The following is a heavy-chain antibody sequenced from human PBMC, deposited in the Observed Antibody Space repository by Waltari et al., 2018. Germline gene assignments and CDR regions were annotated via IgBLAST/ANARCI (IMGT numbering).Heavy chain of an antibody. J-gene: IGHJ3*02. Sequence: QLVESGGGLVQPGGSLTLSCTASGFTVNDDEMNWVRQDLLGGLEWVSRLRTTCDTGYAASVRGRFTISRENGKNSVYLQMNSLRAEDTAVYYCARSRYKGGYDMWGQGTRVVVSS. V-gene: IGHV3-13*01. CDR2: LRTTCDT. CDR3: ARSRYKGGYDM. D-gene: IGHD3-22*01. CDR1: GFTVNDDE.